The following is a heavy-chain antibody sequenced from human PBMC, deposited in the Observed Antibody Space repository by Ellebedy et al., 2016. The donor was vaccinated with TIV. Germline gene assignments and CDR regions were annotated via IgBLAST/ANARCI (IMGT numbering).Heavy chain of an antibody. D-gene: IGHD6-6*01. CDR3: ATSYRSSPPGFDY. V-gene: IGHV4-59*01. CDR1: EFTFSSYA. J-gene: IGHJ4*02. Sequence: GSLRLSCAASEFTFSSYAMSWIRQPPGKGLEWIGNLYYSGSANYSPSLKSRVTISVDTSKNQFSLKLSSVTAADTAVYYCATSYRSSPPGFDYWGQGTLVTVSS. CDR2: LYYSGSA.